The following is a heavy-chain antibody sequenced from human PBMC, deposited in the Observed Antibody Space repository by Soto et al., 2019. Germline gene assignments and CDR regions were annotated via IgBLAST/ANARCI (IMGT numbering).Heavy chain of an antibody. CDR1: GVSISSGGDY. J-gene: IGHJ2*01. D-gene: IGHD1-26*01. CDR3: ARSPEWERYWYFDL. Sequence: TLALTYTGYGVSISSGGDYWSWIRQHPGKGLEWIGYIYYSGSTYYNPSLKSRVTISVDTSKNQFSLKLSSVTAADTAVYYCARSPEWERYWYFDLWGRGTLVTVSS. CDR2: IYYSGST. V-gene: IGHV4-31*03.